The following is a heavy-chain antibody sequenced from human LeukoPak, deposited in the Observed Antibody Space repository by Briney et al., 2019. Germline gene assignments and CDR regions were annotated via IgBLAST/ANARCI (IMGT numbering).Heavy chain of an antibody. V-gene: IGHV3-33*06. D-gene: IGHD6-25*01. Sequence: QSGGSLRLSCAASGFTFTTYGMPWVRQAPGKGLEWVAVIWFDGNNKFYADSVKGRFTVSRDNSKNTLYLHMNSLRGEDTAVYYCAKAARLGPSHFDYWGRGTLVTVSS. CDR2: IWFDGNNK. CDR1: GFTFTTYG. J-gene: IGHJ4*02. CDR3: AKAARLGPSHFDY.